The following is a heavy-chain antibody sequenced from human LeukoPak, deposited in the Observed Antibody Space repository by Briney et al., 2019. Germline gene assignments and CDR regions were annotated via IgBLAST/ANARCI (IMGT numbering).Heavy chain of an antibody. Sequence: GGCLRLSCAASGFTVTSYAMSWVRQAPGEGLEWVSSVTGSGGGTYYADFVKGPFTISRDNSKKTLDIQMNSLRAEDTAVYYCAKERLGGNYGDYAVDFWGQGTMVAVSS. V-gene: IGHV3-23*01. CDR3: AKERLGGNYGDYAVDF. J-gene: IGHJ4*02. CDR1: GFTVTSYA. D-gene: IGHD4-17*01. CDR2: VTGSGGGT.